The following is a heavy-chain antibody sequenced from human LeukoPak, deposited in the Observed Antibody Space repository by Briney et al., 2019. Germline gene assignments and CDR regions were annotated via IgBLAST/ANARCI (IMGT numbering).Heavy chain of an antibody. CDR2: IKQDGSEK. Sequence: PGGSLRLSCAASGFTFSSYWMSWVRQAPGKGLEWVANIKQDGSEKYYVDSVKGRFTISRDNAKNSLYLHMHSLRVEDTAVYYCARDPYVSNFDYWGQGTLVTVSS. CDR1: GFTFSSYW. D-gene: IGHD3-10*02. J-gene: IGHJ4*02. CDR3: ARDPYVSNFDY. V-gene: IGHV3-7*03.